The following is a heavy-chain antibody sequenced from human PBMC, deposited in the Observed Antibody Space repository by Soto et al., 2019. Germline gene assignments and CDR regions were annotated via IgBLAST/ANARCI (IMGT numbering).Heavy chain of an antibody. CDR3: ARVRYPEITIFGVVTHNPWFDP. CDR2: IIPILGIA. CDR1: GGTFSSYT. V-gene: IGHV1-69*02. J-gene: IGHJ5*02. D-gene: IGHD3-3*01. Sequence: SVKVSCKASGGTFSSYTISWVRQAPGQGLEWMGRIIPILGIANYAQKIQGRVTITADKSTSTTYMEMSSLRSEDTAVYYCARVRYPEITIFGVVTHNPWFDPWGQGTLVTVSS.